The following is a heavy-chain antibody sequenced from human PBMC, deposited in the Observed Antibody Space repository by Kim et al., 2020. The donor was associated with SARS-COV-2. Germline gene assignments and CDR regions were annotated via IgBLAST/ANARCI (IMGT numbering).Heavy chain of an antibody. CDR2: INPNSGGT. D-gene: IGHD3-3*01. J-gene: IGHJ6*02. Sequence: ASVKVSCKASGYTFTGYYMHWVRQAPGQGLEWMGRINPNSGGTNYAQKFQGRVTMTRDTSTSTAYMELSRLRSDDTAVYYCARDSSIFGVVITPLSYYYGMDVWGQGPTVTVSS. CDR1: GYTFTGYY. V-gene: IGHV1-2*06. CDR3: ARDSSIFGVVITPLSYYYGMDV.